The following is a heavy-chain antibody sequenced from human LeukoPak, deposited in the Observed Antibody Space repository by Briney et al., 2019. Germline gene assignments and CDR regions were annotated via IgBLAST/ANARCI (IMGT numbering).Heavy chain of an antibody. Sequence: ASVKVSCNASGGTFNTYAIIWVRQAPGQGLEWMGGIIPIFGTANYAQKFQGRVTITADDSTSTAYMELSSLRFEDTAVYYCARPQYPYSSSSFGFDYWGQGTLVTVSS. D-gene: IGHD6-6*01. V-gene: IGHV1-69*13. CDR3: ARPQYPYSSSSFGFDY. CDR1: GGTFNTYA. CDR2: IIPIFGTA. J-gene: IGHJ4*02.